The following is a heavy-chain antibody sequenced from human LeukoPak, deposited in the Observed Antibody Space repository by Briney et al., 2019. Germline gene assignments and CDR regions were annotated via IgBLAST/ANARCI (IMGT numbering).Heavy chain of an antibody. CDR2: IYYSGST. D-gene: IGHD3-22*01. Sequence: SDTLSLTCTVSGGSISSYYWSWIRQPPGKGLEWIGYIYYSGSTYYNPSLKSRVTISVDTSKNQFSLKLSSVTAADTAVYYCAVVVHYYYMDVWGKGTTVTVSS. CDR3: AVVVHYYYMDV. V-gene: IGHV4-59*07. CDR1: GGSISSYY. J-gene: IGHJ6*03.